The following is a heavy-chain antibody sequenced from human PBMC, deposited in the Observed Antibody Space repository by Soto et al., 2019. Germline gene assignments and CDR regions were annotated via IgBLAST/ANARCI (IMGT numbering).Heavy chain of an antibody. D-gene: IGHD2-21*01. CDR1: GFLISANA. CDR3: VKGSVWTWFDP. CDR2: ISGSAGVA. V-gene: IGHV3-23*01. Sequence: EEQILESGGGLVHPGGSLSLSCAASGFLISANAMSWVRQAPGGGLEWVSTISGSAGVAFYADSVRGRFIISGDISKNTISLQLSTLRADDMARYYCVKGSVWTWFDPWGQGTLVTVSS. J-gene: IGHJ5*02.